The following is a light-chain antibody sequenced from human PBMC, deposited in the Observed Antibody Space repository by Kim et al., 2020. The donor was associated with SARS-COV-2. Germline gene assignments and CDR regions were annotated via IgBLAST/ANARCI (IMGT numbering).Light chain of an antibody. Sequence: SYEQTQPPSVSVSPGQTASITCSGDKLGDKYACWYQQKPGQSPVLVIYQDSKRPSGIPERFSGSNSGNTATLTISGTQAMDEADYYCQAWDSSTAVVFGGVTKLTVL. CDR2: QDS. CDR3: QAWDSSTAVV. J-gene: IGLJ2*01. V-gene: IGLV3-1*01. CDR1: KLGDKY.